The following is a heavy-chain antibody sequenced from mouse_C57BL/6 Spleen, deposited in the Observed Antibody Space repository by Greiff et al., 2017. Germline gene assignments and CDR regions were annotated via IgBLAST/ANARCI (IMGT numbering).Heavy chain of an antibody. CDR1: GFSFTSYG. D-gene: IGHD2-4*01. Sequence: VQLQQSGPGLVAPSQSLSITCTVSGFSFTSYGVDWVRQSPGKGLEWLGVIWGVGSTNYNSALKSRLSISKDNSKSQVFLKMNSLQTDDTAMYYCASSGDYDGTWFAYWGQGTLVTVSA. CDR2: IWGVGST. J-gene: IGHJ3*01. CDR3: ASSGDYDGTWFAY. V-gene: IGHV2-6*01.